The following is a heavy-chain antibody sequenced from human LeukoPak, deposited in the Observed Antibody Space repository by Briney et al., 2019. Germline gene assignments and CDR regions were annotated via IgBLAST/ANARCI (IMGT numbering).Heavy chain of an antibody. D-gene: IGHD3-10*01. J-gene: IGHJ4*02. V-gene: IGHV3-30-3*01. CDR1: GFTFSSYG. Sequence: GRSLRLSCAASGFTFSSYGMHWVRQAPGKGLEWVAVISYDGSNKYYADSVKGRFTISRDNSKNTLYLQMNSLRAEDTAVYYCARVRYYGSGSYLDYWGQGTLVTASS. CDR3: ARVRYYGSGSYLDY. CDR2: ISYDGSNK.